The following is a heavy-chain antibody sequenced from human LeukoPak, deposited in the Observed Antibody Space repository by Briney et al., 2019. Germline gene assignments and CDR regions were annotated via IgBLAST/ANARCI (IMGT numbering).Heavy chain of an antibody. J-gene: IGHJ4*02. CDR1: GGSIISSSYY. V-gene: IGHV4-39*07. CDR2: IYYSGST. CDR3: ARSGMATSNFDY. Sequence: SETLSLTCTVSGGSIISSSYYWGWIRQPPGKGLEWIGSIYYSGSTYYNPSLKSRVTISVDTSKNQFSLKLSSVTAADTAVYYCARSGMATSNFDYWGQGTLVTVSS. D-gene: IGHD5-24*01.